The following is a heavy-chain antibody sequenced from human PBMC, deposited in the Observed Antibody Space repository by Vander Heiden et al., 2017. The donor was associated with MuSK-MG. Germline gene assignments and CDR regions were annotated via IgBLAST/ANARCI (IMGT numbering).Heavy chain of an antibody. CDR2: ISSSGSTI. J-gene: IGHJ2*01. D-gene: IGHD2-2*01. V-gene: IGHV3-48*03. CDR1: GFTFSSYE. Sequence: VQLVESGGGLVQPGGSLRLSCAASGFTFSSYEMNWVRQAPGKGLEWVSYISSSGSTIYYADSVKGRFTISRDNAKNSLYLKMNSLRAEDTAVYYCARGGDCSSTSCRYFDLWGRGTLVTVSS. CDR3: ARGGDCSSTSCRYFDL.